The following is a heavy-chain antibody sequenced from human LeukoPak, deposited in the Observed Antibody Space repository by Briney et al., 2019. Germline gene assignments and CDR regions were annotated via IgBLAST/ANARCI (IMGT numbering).Heavy chain of an antibody. Sequence: ASVKVSCKASGYTFTGYYMHWVRQAPGQGLEWMGWINPNSGGTNYAQKFQGRVTMTRDTSISTAYMELSRLRSDDTAVYYCARGGLKLRNYYYYMDVWGKGTTVTVSS. V-gene: IGHV1-2*02. CDR3: ARGGLKLRNYYYYMDV. CDR1: GYTFTGYY. D-gene: IGHD2-15*01. CDR2: INPNSGGT. J-gene: IGHJ6*03.